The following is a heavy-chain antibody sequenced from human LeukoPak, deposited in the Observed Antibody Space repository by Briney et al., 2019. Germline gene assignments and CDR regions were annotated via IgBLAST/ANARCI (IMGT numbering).Heavy chain of an antibody. V-gene: IGHV4-59*01. CDR2: IYYSGST. Sequence: SETLSLTCAVYGGSFSGYYWSWIRQPPGKGLEWIGYIYYSGSTNYNPSLKSRVTISVDTSKNQFSLKLSSVTAADTAVYYCARGVSSGWYRNWFDPWGQGTLVTVSS. D-gene: IGHD6-19*01. J-gene: IGHJ5*02. CDR1: GGSFSGYY. CDR3: ARGVSSGWYRNWFDP.